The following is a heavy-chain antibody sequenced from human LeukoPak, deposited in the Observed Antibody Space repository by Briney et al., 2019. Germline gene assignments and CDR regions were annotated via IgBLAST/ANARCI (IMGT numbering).Heavy chain of an antibody. V-gene: IGHV4-61*02. CDR2: IYTSGST. CDR1: GGSISSGSYY. CDR3: AREPLGSTFYRRVIISWYFDY. Sequence: SETLSLTCTVSGGSISSGSYYWSWIRQPAGKGLEWIGRIYTSGSTNYNPSLKSRVTISVDTSKNQFSLKLSSVTAADTAVYYCAREPLGSTFYRRVIISWYFDYWGQGTLVTVSS. J-gene: IGHJ4*02. D-gene: IGHD3-9*01.